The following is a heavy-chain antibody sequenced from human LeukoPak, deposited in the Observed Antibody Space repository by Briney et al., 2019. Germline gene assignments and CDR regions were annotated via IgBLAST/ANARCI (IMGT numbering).Heavy chain of an antibody. Sequence: ASVEVSCKTSGYTFTHYVISWVRQAPGQGLEWMGRISPYNGNTKYAQKLQGRVTMTTDTSTSTAYMELRSLRSDDTAVYYCARASTHRYNWKSGQLNDAFDIWGQGTMVTVSS. CDR3: ARASTHRYNWKSGQLNDAFDI. CDR2: ISPYNGNT. CDR1: GYTFTHYV. V-gene: IGHV1-18*01. D-gene: IGHD1-20*01. J-gene: IGHJ3*02.